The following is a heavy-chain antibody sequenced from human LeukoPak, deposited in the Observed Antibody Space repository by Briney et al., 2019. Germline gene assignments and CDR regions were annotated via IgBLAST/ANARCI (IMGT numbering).Heavy chain of an antibody. CDR3: ARDSLGGFDP. D-gene: IGHD3-10*01. V-gene: IGHV3-21*01. J-gene: IGHJ5*02. CDR1: GFTFSSYS. Sequence: GALRLSCAASGFTFSSYSMNWVRQAPGKGLEWVSSISSSSRYIYYADSVKGRFTISRDNAKNSLYLQMNSLRAEDTAVYYCARDSLGGFDPWGQGTLVTVSS. CDR2: ISSSSRYI.